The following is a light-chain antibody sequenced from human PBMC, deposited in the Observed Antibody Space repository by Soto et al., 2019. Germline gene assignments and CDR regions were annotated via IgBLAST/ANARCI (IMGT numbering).Light chain of an antibody. CDR2: SNN. J-gene: IGLJ2*01. CDR3: AAWRGSLNDPL. CDR1: GSNIGCNT. Sequence: QSVLTQPASASGTPGQGGTISCSGSGSNIGCNTVNWYQQLPGTAPKLLIYSNNQRPSGVPDRFSGSKIGTSASLAISGLQCEDDADDYCAAWRGSLNDPLFGGGTKLPV. V-gene: IGLV1-44*01.